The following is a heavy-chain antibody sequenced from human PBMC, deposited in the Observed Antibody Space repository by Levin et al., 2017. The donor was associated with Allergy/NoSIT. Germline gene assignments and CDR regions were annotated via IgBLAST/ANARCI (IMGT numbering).Heavy chain of an antibody. CDR2: INHSGST. V-gene: IGHV4-34*01. CDR1: GGSFSGYY. D-gene: IGHD3-22*01. J-gene: IGHJ4*02. Sequence: SQTLSLTCAVYGGSFSGYYWSWIRQPPGKGLEWIGEINHSGSTNYNPSLKSRVTISVDTSKNQFSLKLSSVTAADTAVYYCKSSGYWDFDYWGQGTLVTVSS. CDR3: KSSGYWDFDY.